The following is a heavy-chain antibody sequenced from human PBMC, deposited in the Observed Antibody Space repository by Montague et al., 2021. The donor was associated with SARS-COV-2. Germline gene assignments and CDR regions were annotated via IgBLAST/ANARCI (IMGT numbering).Heavy chain of an antibody. Sequence: SETLSLTCAVYGGSFSGYYWSWIRQPPGKGLEWIGEVNLSGSTNYNPSLKSRVTISIDTSKNQLSLKLSSVTAADAAMYYCARSGEGGTSWPFDYWGQGTLVTVSS. CDR3: ARSGEGGTSWPFDY. D-gene: IGHD6-13*01. V-gene: IGHV4-34*01. J-gene: IGHJ4*02. CDR1: GGSFSGYY. CDR2: VNLSGST.